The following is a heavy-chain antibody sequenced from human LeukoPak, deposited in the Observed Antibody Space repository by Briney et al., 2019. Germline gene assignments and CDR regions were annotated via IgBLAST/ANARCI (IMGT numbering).Heavy chain of an antibody. CDR2: SKSKTDGGTT. Sequence: GGSLRLSCAASGFIVSSRWMSWVRQTPGEGLEWVGRSKSKTDGGTTDYAAAVKGRFSISRDDSKNTLHLQMNSLKTEDTGVYYCTTEFGSSSTSCYKPFHIWGQGTVVTVSS. CDR3: TTEFGSSSTSCYKPFHI. J-gene: IGHJ3*02. D-gene: IGHD2-2*02. CDR1: GFIVSSRW. V-gene: IGHV3-15*01.